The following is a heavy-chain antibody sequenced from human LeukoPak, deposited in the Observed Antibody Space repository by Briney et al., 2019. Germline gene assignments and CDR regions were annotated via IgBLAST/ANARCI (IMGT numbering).Heavy chain of an antibody. Sequence: GTSLRLSCAASGFIFSSYGMNWVRQAPGKGLEWVAIIWYDGSNKFYADSVQGRFTISRDNSKNTLYLQMNSLRPEDTAVYCCAGSTITTRGVGDFDIWGPGTVVTVSS. CDR1: GFIFSSYG. V-gene: IGHV3-33*01. CDR3: AGSTITTRGVGDFDI. J-gene: IGHJ3*02. D-gene: IGHD1-26*01. CDR2: IWYDGSNK.